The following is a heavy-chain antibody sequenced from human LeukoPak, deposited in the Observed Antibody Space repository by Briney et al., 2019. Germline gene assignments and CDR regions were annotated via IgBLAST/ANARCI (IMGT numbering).Heavy chain of an antibody. Sequence: PGGSLRLSCAASGFTFSSYWMSWVRQAPGKGLEWVANIKQDGSEKYYVDSVKGRFTISRDNAKNSLYLQMNSLRAEDTAVYYCARDLWSMPNDAFDIWGQGTMVTVSS. V-gene: IGHV3-7*01. D-gene: IGHD3-3*01. CDR1: GFTFSSYW. CDR2: IKQDGSEK. CDR3: ARDLWSMPNDAFDI. J-gene: IGHJ3*02.